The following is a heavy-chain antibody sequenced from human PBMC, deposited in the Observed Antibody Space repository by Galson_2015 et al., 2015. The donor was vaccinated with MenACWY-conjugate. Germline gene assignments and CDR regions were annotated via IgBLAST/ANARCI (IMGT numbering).Heavy chain of an antibody. Sequence: SLRLSCAASGFTFSSYSMNWVRQAPGKGLEWVSYISSSTIYYADSVKGRFTISRGNAKNSLYLQMNSLRAEDTAVYYCARESYSSRDYGMDVWGQGTTVTVSS. J-gene: IGHJ6*02. D-gene: IGHD6-13*01. CDR3: ARESYSSRDYGMDV. CDR1: GFTFSSYS. CDR2: ISSSTI. V-gene: IGHV3-48*04.